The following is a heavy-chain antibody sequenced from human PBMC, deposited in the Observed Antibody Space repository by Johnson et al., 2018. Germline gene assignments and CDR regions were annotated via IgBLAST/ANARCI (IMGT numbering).Heavy chain of an antibody. Sequence: QLVESGGGVVQPGXSLRXSCXASGFTFSSYGMHWVRQAPGKGLEWVAVISYDGSNKYYADSVKGRFTISRDNSKNTLYLQMNSLRAEDTAVYYCASCLYSSGWYYYYMDVWGKGTTVTVSS. CDR3: ASCLYSSGWYYYYMDV. CDR2: ISYDGSNK. D-gene: IGHD6-19*01. CDR1: GFTFSSYG. J-gene: IGHJ6*03. V-gene: IGHV3-30*03.